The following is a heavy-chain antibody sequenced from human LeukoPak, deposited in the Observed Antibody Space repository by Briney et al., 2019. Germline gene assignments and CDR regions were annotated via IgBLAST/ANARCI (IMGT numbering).Heavy chain of an antibody. Sequence: SETLSLTCAVYGGSFSGYYWSWIRQPPGKGLEWIGEINHSGSTNYNPSLKSRVTISVDTSKNQFSLKLSSVTAADTAVYYCARVYYYDSSGYSFDYWSQGTLVTVSS. D-gene: IGHD3-22*01. CDR1: GGSFSGYY. V-gene: IGHV4-34*01. CDR2: INHSGST. J-gene: IGHJ4*02. CDR3: ARVYYYDSSGYSFDY.